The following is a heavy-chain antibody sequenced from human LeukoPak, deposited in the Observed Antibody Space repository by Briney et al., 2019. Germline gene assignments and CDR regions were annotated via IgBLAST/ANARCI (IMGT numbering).Heavy chain of an antibody. D-gene: IGHD5-24*01. CDR1: GGSISSGGYS. Sequence: SETLSLTCAVSGGSISSGGYSWSWIRQPPGKGLEWIGYIYHSGSTYYNPSLKSRVTILVDRSKNQFSLKLSSVTAADTAVYYCARGRDGYNYDYWGQGTLVTVSS. V-gene: IGHV4-30-2*01. J-gene: IGHJ4*02. CDR2: IYHSGST. CDR3: ARGRDGYNYDY.